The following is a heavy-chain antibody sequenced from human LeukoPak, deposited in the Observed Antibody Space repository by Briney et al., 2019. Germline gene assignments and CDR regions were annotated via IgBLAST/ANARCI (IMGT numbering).Heavy chain of an antibody. Sequence: QFGGSVRLSCGACGFLFRSQRVLELRQAPGKGLEWWADISYDGSNKYYADSEKGRFTISRDNSKNTLYLQMNSLRAEDTAVYYCAKDLYDYVWGSYRRDAFDIWGQGTMVTVSS. D-gene: IGHD3-16*02. CDR2: ISYDGSNK. J-gene: IGHJ3*02. CDR3: AKDLYDYVWGSYRRDAFDI. CDR1: GFLFRSQR. V-gene: IGHV3-30*18.